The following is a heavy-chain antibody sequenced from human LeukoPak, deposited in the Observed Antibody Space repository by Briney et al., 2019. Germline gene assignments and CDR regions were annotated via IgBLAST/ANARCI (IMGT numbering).Heavy chain of an antibody. Sequence: GGSLRLSCAASGFTFSTYSMNWVRQAPGRGLEWVSYISSGSSTIFYADSVKGRFTISRDNAQNSLYLQMNSLTDEDTAVYYCARDQGSLYYFDYWGQGILVTVSS. CDR3: ARDQGSLYYFDY. J-gene: IGHJ4*02. CDR1: GFTFSTYS. V-gene: IGHV3-48*02. CDR2: ISSGSSTI. D-gene: IGHD1-26*01.